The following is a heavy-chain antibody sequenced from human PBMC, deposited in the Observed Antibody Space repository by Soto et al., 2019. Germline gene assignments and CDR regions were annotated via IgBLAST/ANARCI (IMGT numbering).Heavy chain of an antibody. CDR2: INSDESTT. V-gene: IGHV3-74*01. CDR3: ARAGPYYLEH. CDR1: GFTFSSYW. J-gene: IGHJ4*02. Sequence: EVQLVESGGGLVQPGGSLRLSCAASGFTFSSYWMHWVRQAPGKGLVWVSRINSDESTTTYADSVKGRFTISRDNAKNTLYLQMDSLRAEDTAVYYCARAGPYYLEHWGQGTLVTVSS.